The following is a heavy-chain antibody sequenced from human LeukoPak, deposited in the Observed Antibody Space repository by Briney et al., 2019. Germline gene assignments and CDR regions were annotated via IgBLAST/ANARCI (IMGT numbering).Heavy chain of an antibody. D-gene: IGHD1-1*01. J-gene: IGHJ4*02. CDR1: GFTFSSYA. Sequence: GGSLRLSCAASGFTFSSYAMSWVRQAPGKGLEWVSLISGSGGSTYYADSVKGRFSISRDNSKNTVFLQMNSLRAEDTAIYHCARDSAWKKLNDWGQGTLVTVSS. CDR3: ARDSAWKKLND. CDR2: ISGSGGST. V-gene: IGHV3-23*01.